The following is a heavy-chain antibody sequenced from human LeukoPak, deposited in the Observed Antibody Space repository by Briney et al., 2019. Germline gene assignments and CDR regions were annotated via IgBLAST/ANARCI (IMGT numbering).Heavy chain of an antibody. D-gene: IGHD1-26*01. CDR1: GFSFTSYW. V-gene: IGHV5-51*01. J-gene: IGHJ4*02. CDR3: ARLKGDPLVGPALFDY. CDR2: IYPGDSDT. Sequence: GESLKISCKGSGFSFTSYWIGWVRQMPGKGLEWMGIIYPGDSDTRYSPSFQGEVTISADKSISTAYLQWSSLKASDTAMYYCARLKGDPLVGPALFDYWGQGTLVIVSS.